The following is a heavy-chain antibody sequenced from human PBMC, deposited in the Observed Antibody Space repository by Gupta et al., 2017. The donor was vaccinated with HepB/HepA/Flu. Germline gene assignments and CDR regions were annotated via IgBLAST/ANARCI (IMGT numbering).Heavy chain of an antibody. V-gene: IGHV3-48*02. CDR2: ISARSSPI. CDR3: VRDGGSGYDYGDYMNV. J-gene: IGHJ6*03. CDR1: GFTFSDYS. D-gene: IGHD5-12*01. Sequence: EVQVVESGGGLVQPGGSLRLSCAVSGFTFSDYSMNWVRQAPGKGLEWVSYISARSSPIYYADSVRGRFTVSRDNVRNSLSLQMNSLRDEDTAVYYCVRDGGSGYDYGDYMNVWGKGTTVTVSS.